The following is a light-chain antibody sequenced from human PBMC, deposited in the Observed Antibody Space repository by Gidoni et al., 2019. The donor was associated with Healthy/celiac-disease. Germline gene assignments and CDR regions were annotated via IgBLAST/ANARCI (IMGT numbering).Light chain of an antibody. Sequence: DIQMTQSPSTLSPSVGDRVTITCRASQSISSWLAWYQQKPGKAPKLLIYDAYSVESGVPSRFRGSGSGTEFTLTISSLQPDDFATYYCQQYNSYSRTFGQGTKVEIK. J-gene: IGKJ1*01. CDR1: QSISSW. CDR2: DAY. V-gene: IGKV1-5*01. CDR3: QQYNSYSRT.